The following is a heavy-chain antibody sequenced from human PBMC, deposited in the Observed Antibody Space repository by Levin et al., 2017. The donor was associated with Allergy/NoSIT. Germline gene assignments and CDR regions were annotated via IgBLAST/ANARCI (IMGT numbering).Heavy chain of an antibody. Sequence: QPGGSLRLSCAASGFTFSSYEMNWVRQAPGKGLEWVSYISSSGSTIYYADSVKGRFTISRDNANNSLYLQMNSLRAEDTAVYYCARQLGNFWSGYNYFDYWRQGTLVTVSS. J-gene: IGHJ4*02. D-gene: IGHD3-3*01. CDR1: GFTFSSYE. V-gene: IGHV3-48*03. CDR3: ARQLGNFWSGYNYFDY. CDR2: ISSSGSTI.